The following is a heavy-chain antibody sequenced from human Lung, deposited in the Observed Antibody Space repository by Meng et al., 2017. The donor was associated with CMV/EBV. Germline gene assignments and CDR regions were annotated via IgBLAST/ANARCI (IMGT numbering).Heavy chain of an antibody. CDR3: AQEVQLGSEVNFDN. Sequence: GESLKISCAASGFTFSSYSINWVRQAPGQRLEWVSYIIGASSYIYYVDSVNGRFTISRDNAKNSLYLQMNSLRAEDTAVYYCAQEVQLGSEVNFDNWGQGALVTVSS. J-gene: IGHJ4*02. CDR1: GFTFSSYS. V-gene: IGHV3-21*01. D-gene: IGHD6-6*01. CDR2: IIGASSYI.